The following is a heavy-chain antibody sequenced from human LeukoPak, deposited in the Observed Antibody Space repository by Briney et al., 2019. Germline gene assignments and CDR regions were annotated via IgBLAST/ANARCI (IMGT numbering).Heavy chain of an antibody. CDR3: ARGNWNYASFWFDP. CDR2: ISYSGST. J-gene: IGHJ5*02. CDR1: GGSISSYY. D-gene: IGHD1-7*01. Sequence: SETLSLTCTVSGGSISSYYWSWIRQPPGKGLEWIGYISYSGSTNYNPPLKSRVSISVETSKNQFSLKLSSVTAADTAVYYCARGNWNYASFWFDPWGQGTLVTVSS. V-gene: IGHV4-59*01.